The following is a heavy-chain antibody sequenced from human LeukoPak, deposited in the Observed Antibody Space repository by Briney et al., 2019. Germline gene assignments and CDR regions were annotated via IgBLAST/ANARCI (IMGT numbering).Heavy chain of an antibody. V-gene: IGHV4-30-2*01. Sequence: SQTLSLTCDVSGGSISSGGYSWSWIRQPPGKGLEWIGYIYHSGSTYYNPSLKSRVTISVDRSKNQFSLKLSSVTAADTAVYYCARGDTAMARSPFDYWGQGTLVTVSS. J-gene: IGHJ4*02. D-gene: IGHD5-18*01. CDR2: IYHSGST. CDR3: ARGDTAMARSPFDY. CDR1: GGSISSGGYS.